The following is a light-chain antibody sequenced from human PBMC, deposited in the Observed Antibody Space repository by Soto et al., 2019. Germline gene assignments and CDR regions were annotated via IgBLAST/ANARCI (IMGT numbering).Light chain of an antibody. CDR1: SSDVGGYNY. J-gene: IGLJ2*01. CDR3: SSYTSSSTLV. Sequence: QSALTQPASVSGSLGQSITISCTGTSSDVGGYNYVSWYQQNPGKAPKLMIYEVSNRPSGVSNRFSGSKSGNTASLTISGLQAEDEADYYCSSYTSSSTLVFGGGTKLTVL. CDR2: EVS. V-gene: IGLV2-14*01.